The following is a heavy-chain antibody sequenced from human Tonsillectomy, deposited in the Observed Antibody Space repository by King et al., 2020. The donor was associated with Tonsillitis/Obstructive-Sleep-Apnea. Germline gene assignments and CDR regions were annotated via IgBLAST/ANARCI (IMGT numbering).Heavy chain of an antibody. D-gene: IGHD2-2*01. V-gene: IGHV3-21*01. CDR1: GFTFSSYS. CDR3: ARGGSSTSCFPVCDY. J-gene: IGHJ4*02. CDR2: ISSSSSYI. Sequence: QLVQSGGGLVKPGGSLRLSCAASGFTFSSYSMNWVRQAPGKGLEWVSSISSSSSYIYYADSVKGRFTISRDNAKNSLYLKMNSLRAEDTAVYYCARGGSSTSCFPVCDYWGQGPLVTVSS.